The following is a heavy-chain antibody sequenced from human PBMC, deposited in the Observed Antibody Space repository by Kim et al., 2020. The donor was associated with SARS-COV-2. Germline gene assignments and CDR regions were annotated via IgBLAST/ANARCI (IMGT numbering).Heavy chain of an antibody. V-gene: IGHV4-34*01. D-gene: IGHD6-19*01. J-gene: IGHJ4*02. Sequence: SETLSLTCAVYGGSFSGYYWSWIRQPPGKGLEWIGEINHSGSTNYNPSLKSRVTISVDTSKNQFSLKLSSVTAADTAVYYCANIAVAGTGYWGQGTLVTGSS. CDR3: ANIAVAGTGY. CDR2: INHSGST. CDR1: GGSFSGYY.